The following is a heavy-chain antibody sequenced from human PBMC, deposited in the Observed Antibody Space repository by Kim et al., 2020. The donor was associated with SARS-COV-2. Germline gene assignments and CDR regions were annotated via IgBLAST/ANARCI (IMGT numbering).Heavy chain of an antibody. CDR3: ASDWYREIGPFYYYYYMDV. CDR2: INTNTGNP. D-gene: IGHD3-10*01. CDR1: GYTFTSYA. J-gene: IGHJ6*03. V-gene: IGHV7-4-1*02. Sequence: ASVKVSCKASGYTFTSYAMNWVRQAPGQGLEWMGWINTNTGNPTYAQGFTGRFVFSLDTSVSTASLQISSLKAEDTDVYYCASDWYREIGPFYYYYYMDVWGEGATVTVSS.